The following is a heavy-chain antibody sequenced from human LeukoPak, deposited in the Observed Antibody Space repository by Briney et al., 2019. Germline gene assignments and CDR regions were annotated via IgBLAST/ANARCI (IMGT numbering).Heavy chain of an antibody. CDR3: AKGQRFSAYDPDEYNYFDP. J-gene: IGHJ5*02. CDR2: IYYSVTT. D-gene: IGHD5-12*01. Sequence: SETLSLTCTAPGGSISSYYWSWIRQTPGKGLEWLGYIYYSVTTNYNPSLKSRVTISVDTSKNQISLRLTSVTAADTAVYYCAKGQRFSAYDPDEYNYFDPWGQGTLVTVSS. CDR1: GGSISSYY. V-gene: IGHV4-59*01.